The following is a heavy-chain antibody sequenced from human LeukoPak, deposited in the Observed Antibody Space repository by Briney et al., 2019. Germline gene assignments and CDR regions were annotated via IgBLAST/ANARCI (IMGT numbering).Heavy chain of an antibody. V-gene: IGHV1-2*02. CDR1: GYTFTGYY. CDR2: INPNSGGT. D-gene: IGHD3-22*01. CDR3: ARAMYYYDSSGYYDYFDY. J-gene: IGHJ4*02. Sequence: ASAKVSCKASGYTFTGYYMHWVRQAPGQGLEWMGWINPNSGGTNYAQKFQGRVTMTRDTSISTAYMELSRLRSDDTAVYYCARAMYYYDSSGYYDYFDYWGQGTLVTVSS.